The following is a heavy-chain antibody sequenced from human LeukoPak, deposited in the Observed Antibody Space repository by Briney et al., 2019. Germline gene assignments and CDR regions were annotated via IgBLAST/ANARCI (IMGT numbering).Heavy chain of an antibody. Sequence: ASVKVSCKASGYTFTSYDINWVRQATGQGLEWMGWMNPNSGNTGYAQKFQGRVTMTRNTSISTAFMELSSLRSEDTAVYYCARFARLGITVAGTAPDSWGQGTLVTVSS. CDR2: MNPNSGNT. CDR1: GYTFTSYD. CDR3: ARFARLGITVAGTAPDS. D-gene: IGHD6-19*01. J-gene: IGHJ5*01. V-gene: IGHV1-8*01.